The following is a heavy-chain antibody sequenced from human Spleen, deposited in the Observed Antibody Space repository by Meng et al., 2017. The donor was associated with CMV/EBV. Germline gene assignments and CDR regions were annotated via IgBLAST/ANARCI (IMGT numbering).Heavy chain of an antibody. Sequence: ASVKVSCKASGYTFTGYYMHWVRQAPGQGLEWMGWINPNHGGTNYAQMFQGRVTMTRDTSISTAYMELSSLRSDDTAVYYCVRDCGGNCYDAFDIWGQGTMVTVSS. CDR1: GYTFTGYY. CDR2: INPNHGGT. J-gene: IGHJ3*02. V-gene: IGHV1-2*02. D-gene: IGHD2-21*02. CDR3: VRDCGGNCYDAFDI.